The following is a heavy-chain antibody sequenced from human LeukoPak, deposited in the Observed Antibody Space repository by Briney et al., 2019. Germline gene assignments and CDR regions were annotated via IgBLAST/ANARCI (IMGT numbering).Heavy chain of an antibody. CDR2: IYYSGST. CDR1: GGSISSYY. Sequence: SETLSLTCTVSGGSISSYYWGWIRQPPGKGLEWIGSIYYSGSTHYNPSLKSRVTISVDTSKNQFSLKLSSVTAADTAVYYCARGDLWFGELNWFDPWGQGTLVTVSS. J-gene: IGHJ5*02. CDR3: ARGDLWFGELNWFDP. V-gene: IGHV4-39*07. D-gene: IGHD3-10*01.